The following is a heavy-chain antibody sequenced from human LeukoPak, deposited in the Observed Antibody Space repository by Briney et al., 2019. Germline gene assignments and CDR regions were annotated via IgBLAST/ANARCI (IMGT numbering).Heavy chain of an antibody. CDR2: MSGSGDRT. CDR1: GFTFSSYG. J-gene: IGHJ4*02. Sequence: GTLRLSCAASGFTFSSYGMNWVRQAPGKGLEWVSGMSGSGDRTYYADSVKGRFNISRDNSKNTMYLQMNSLRAEDTGVYYCAKDSGWIQFIDWGQGTPVTVSS. V-gene: IGHV3-23*01. CDR3: AKDSGWIQFID. D-gene: IGHD5-24*01.